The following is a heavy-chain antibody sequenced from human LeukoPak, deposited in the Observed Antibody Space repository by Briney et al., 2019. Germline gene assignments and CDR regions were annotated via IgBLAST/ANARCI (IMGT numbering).Heavy chain of an antibody. CDR3: ARVEVRRSGARYYFDY. J-gene: IGHJ4*02. Sequence: ASVKVSCKASGYTFTGYYMHWVRQAPGQGLEWMGWINPNSGGTNYAQKFQGRVTMTGDTSISTAYMELSRLRSDDTAVYYCARVEVRRSGARYYFDYWGQGTLVTVSS. CDR2: INPNSGGT. V-gene: IGHV1-2*02. CDR1: GYTFTGYY. D-gene: IGHD1-1*01.